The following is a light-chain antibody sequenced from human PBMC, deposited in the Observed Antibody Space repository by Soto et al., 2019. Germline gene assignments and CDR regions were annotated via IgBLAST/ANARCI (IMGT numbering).Light chain of an antibody. J-gene: IGLJ2*01. CDR1: SSDVGGYNY. Sequence: QSALTQPASVSGSPGQSITISCTGTSSDVGGYNYVCWYQQHPGKAPKLMIYDVSNRPSGVSNRFSGSKSGNTASLTISGLQAEDEADYYCSSYTSSSTLLVVFGGGTKVTVL. CDR3: SSYTSSSTLLVV. V-gene: IGLV2-14*01. CDR2: DVS.